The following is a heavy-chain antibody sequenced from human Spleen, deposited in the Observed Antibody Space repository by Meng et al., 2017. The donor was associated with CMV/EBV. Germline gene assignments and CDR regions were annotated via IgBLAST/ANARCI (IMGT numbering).Heavy chain of an antibody. D-gene: IGHD3-9*01. CDR1: GFTVSSNY. CDR3: ARRYYDVLTGYYYFDQ. CDR2: INPNSAAT. V-gene: IGHV1-46*01. J-gene: IGHJ4*02. Sequence: GESLKISCAASGFTVSSNYMSWVRQAPGQGLEWMATINPNSAATSYAQKFQGRVTMTRDTSTSTVYMELSSLRSEDTAVYYCARRYYDVLTGYYYFDQWGQGTQVTVSS.